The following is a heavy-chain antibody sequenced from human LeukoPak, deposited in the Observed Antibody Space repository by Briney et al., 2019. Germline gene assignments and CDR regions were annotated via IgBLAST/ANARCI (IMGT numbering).Heavy chain of an antibody. CDR2: IIPIFGTA. CDR3: ARSPKRDAARPFDY. D-gene: IGHD6-6*01. Sequence: ASVKVSCKASGYTFTSYYMHWVRQAPGQGLEWMGGIIPIFGTANYAQKFQGRVTITTDESTSTAYMELSSLRSEDTAVYYCARSPKRDAARPFDYWGQGTLVTVSS. J-gene: IGHJ4*02. V-gene: IGHV1-69*05. CDR1: GYTFTSYY.